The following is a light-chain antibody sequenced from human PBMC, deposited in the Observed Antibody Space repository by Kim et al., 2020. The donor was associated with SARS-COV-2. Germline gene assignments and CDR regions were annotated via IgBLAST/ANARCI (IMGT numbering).Light chain of an antibody. V-gene: IGLV2-11*01. CDR1: SSDVGGYNY. J-gene: IGLJ2*01. CDR3: CSYAGSYSVV. CDR2: DVS. Sequence: LTQPRSVSGSPGQSVTISCTGTSSDVGGYNYVSWYQQHPGKAPKLMLYDVSKRPSGVPDRFSGSKSGNTASLTVSGLQAEDEADYYCCSYAGSYSVVFGGGAQLTVL.